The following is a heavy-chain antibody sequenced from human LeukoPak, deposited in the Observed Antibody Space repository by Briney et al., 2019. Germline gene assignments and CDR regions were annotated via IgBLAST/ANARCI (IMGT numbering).Heavy chain of an antibody. D-gene: IGHD1-26*01. J-gene: IGHJ4*02. CDR2: IYYSGST. CDR1: GGSISSSSYS. Sequence: SETLSLTCTVSGGSISSSSYSWGWIRQPPGKGLEWIGSIYYSGSTYYNPSLKSRVTISVDTSKNQFSLKLSSVTAADTAVYYCAGDIVGAHNFDYWGQGTLVTVSS. V-gene: IGHV4-39*07. CDR3: AGDIVGAHNFDY.